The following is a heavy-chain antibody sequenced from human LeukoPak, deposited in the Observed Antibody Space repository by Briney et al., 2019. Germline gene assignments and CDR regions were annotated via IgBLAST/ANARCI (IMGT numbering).Heavy chain of an antibody. D-gene: IGHD3-10*01. V-gene: IGHV4-59*01. Sequence: SETQSLTCTVSGDSISTYYWSWIRQPPGKGLEWIGYIYYRVTSDYNPSLKSRVTMSVDMSTRQISLKLSSVTAADTALYYCARESNYHGSGTGWFDPWGQGTLVTVSS. CDR3: ARESNYHGSGTGWFDP. CDR2: IYYRVTS. J-gene: IGHJ5*02. CDR1: GDSISTYY.